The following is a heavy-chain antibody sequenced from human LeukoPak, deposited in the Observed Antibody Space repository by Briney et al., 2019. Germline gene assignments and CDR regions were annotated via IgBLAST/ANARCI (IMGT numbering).Heavy chain of an antibody. Sequence: SETLSLTCTVSGGSISSYYWSWIRQPPGKGLEWIGYIYYSGSTNYNPSLKSRVTISVDTSKNQFSLKLSSVTAADTAVYYFAGSGYSGRGGGIDDVFDIWGQGTMVTVSS. CDR2: IYYSGST. CDR1: GGSISSYY. V-gene: IGHV4-59*01. D-gene: IGHD6-13*01. J-gene: IGHJ3*02. CDR3: AGSGYSGRGGGIDDVFDI.